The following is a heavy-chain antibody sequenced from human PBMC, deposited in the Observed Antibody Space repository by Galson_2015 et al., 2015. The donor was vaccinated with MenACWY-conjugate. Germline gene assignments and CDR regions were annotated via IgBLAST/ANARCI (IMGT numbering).Heavy chain of an antibody. Sequence: SLRLSCAAPGFIFNTYWMHWVRQAPGKGLVWVSRINTDESLTTYADSVKGRFTISRDNAKNTLYLQMNSLRAEDTAVYYCARELRNYWYFDLWGRGTLVSVSS. CDR2: INTDESLT. CDR1: GFIFNTYW. CDR3: ARELRNYWYFDL. J-gene: IGHJ2*01. V-gene: IGHV3-74*03.